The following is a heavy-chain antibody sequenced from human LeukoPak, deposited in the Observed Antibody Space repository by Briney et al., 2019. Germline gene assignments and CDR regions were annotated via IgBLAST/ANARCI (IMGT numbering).Heavy chain of an antibody. CDR1: GFTFSSYS. CDR2: ISTSSSYI. Sequence: GGSLRLSCAASGFTFSSYSMNWVRQSPGKGLEWVSSISTSSSYIYYADSVKGRFTISRDNAKKSLYLQMNSLRADDTAVYYCARGASVVAGNDNAFDIWGQGTMVTVSS. V-gene: IGHV3-21*01. J-gene: IGHJ3*02. CDR3: ARGASVVAGNDNAFDI. D-gene: IGHD6-19*01.